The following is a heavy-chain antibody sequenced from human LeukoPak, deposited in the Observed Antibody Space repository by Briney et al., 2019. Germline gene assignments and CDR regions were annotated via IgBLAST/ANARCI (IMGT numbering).Heavy chain of an antibody. V-gene: IGHV3-23*01. CDR1: GFTFSSYA. J-gene: IGHJ4*02. Sequence: GGSLRLSCAASGFTFSSYAMSWVRQAPGKGLEWVSAISGSGGSTYYADSVKGRFTISRDNSKNTLYLQMNSLRAEDTAVYYCAKDNAPSGHIVATIGGGPETDYWGQGTLVTVSS. D-gene: IGHD5-12*01. CDR2: ISGSGGST. CDR3: AKDNAPSGHIVATIGGGPETDY.